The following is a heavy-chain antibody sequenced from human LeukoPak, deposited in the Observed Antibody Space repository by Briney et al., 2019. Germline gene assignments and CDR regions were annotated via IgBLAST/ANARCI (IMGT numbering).Heavy chain of an antibody. CDR3: ARAPSAGDYYPWYFDL. CDR1: GFTFSSYA. Sequence: GGSLRLSCAASGFTFSSYAMSWVRQAPGKGLEWVSAISGSGGSTYYADSVKGRFTISRDNAKKSLYLQVNTLRAEDTALYYCARAPSAGDYYPWYFDLWGRGTLVTVSS. J-gene: IGHJ2*01. CDR2: ISGSGGST. D-gene: IGHD7-27*01. V-gene: IGHV3-23*01.